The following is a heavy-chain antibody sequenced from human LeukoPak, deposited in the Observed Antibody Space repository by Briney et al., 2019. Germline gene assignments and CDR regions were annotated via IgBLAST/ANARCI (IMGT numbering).Heavy chain of an antibody. D-gene: IGHD1-20*01. CDR1: GGSISSSSYL. CDR2: TSYTGST. V-gene: IGHV4-39*01. CDR3: ARRITGTTSDSFDY. Sequence: SETLSLTCTVSGGSISSSSYLWGWIRQPPGKGLEWIGSTSYTGSTYYNPSLKSRVTISVDTSKNQFSLKVTSVTAADTAVYYCARRITGTTSDSFDYWGQGTLVTVSS. J-gene: IGHJ4*02.